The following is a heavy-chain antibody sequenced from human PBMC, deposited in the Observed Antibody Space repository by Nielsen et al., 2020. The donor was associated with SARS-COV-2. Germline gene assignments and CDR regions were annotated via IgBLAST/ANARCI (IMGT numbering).Heavy chain of an antibody. CDR1: GFGLSNYW. Sequence: GGSLRLSCAASGFGLSNYWMYWVRQRPEKGLMWVAHIDYEGSLTSYADSVKGRFTISRDTARKSIYLQLNNLRADDTAVYYCARPSPNDYVYFDVWGQGTLVTVSS. D-gene: IGHD4-17*01. CDR2: IDYEGSLT. CDR3: ARPSPNDYVYFDV. V-gene: IGHV3-74*01. J-gene: IGHJ4*02.